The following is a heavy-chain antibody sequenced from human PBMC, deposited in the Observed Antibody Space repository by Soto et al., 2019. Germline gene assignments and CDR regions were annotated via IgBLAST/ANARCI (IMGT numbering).Heavy chain of an antibody. Sequence: QVQLVQSGAEVKKPGSSVKVSCKASGGTFSSYAISWVRQAPGQGLEWMGGIIPIFGTANYAQKFQGRVTSTAXEXTSTAYMELSSLRSEDTAVYYCASSVAKYYYYGMDVWGQGTTVTVSS. CDR1: GGTFSSYA. V-gene: IGHV1-69*12. CDR2: IIPIFGTA. CDR3: ASSVAKYYYYGMDV. D-gene: IGHD6-19*01. J-gene: IGHJ6*02.